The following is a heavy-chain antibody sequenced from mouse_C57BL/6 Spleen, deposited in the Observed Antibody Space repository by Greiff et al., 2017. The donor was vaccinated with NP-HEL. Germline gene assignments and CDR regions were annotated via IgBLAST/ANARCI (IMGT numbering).Heavy chain of an antibody. V-gene: IGHV5-6*01. CDR3: ARQRGGYDGYYYFDY. CDR1: GFTFSSYG. D-gene: IGHD2-3*01. CDR2: ISSGGSYT. J-gene: IGHJ2*01. Sequence: EVKLMESGGDLVKPGGSLKLSCAASGFTFSSYGMSWVRQTPDKRLEWVATISSGGSYTYYPDSVKGRFTISRDNAKNTLYLQMSSLKSEDTAMYYCARQRGGYDGYYYFDYWGQGTTLTVSS.